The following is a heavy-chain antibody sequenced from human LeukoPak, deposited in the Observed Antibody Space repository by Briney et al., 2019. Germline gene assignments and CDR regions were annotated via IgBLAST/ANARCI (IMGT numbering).Heavy chain of an antibody. CDR1: GYTFTGYY. D-gene: IGHD4-23*01. Sequence: ASVKVSCKASGYTFTGYYMHWVRQAPGQGLEWMGWISAYNGNTNYAQKLQGRVTMTTDTSTSTAYMELRSLRSDDTAVYYCARCSEWQLRPYDYWGQGTLVTVSS. CDR3: ARCSEWQLRPYDY. CDR2: ISAYNGNT. V-gene: IGHV1-18*04. J-gene: IGHJ4*02.